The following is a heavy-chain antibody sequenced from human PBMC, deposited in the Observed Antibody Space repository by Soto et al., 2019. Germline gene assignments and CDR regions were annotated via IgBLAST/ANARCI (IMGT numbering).Heavy chain of an antibody. CDR1: GGSISSSSYY. CDR3: ARRVLIESAYYYYYMDV. Sequence: SETLSLTCTVSGGSISSSSYYWGWIRQPPGKGLEWIGSIYYSGSTYYNPYLKSRVTISVDTSKNQFSLKLSSVTAADTAVYYCARRVLIESAYYYYYMDVWGKGTTVTVSS. D-gene: IGHD3-3*01. J-gene: IGHJ6*03. CDR2: IYYSGST. V-gene: IGHV4-39*01.